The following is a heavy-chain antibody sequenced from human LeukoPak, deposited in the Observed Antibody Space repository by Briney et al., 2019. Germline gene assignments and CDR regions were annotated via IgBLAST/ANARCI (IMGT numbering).Heavy chain of an antibody. CDR1: GFTFSTYG. V-gene: IGHV3-30*02. CDR3: AKSLGATRGYFEH. Sequence: GGSLRLSCAASGFTFSTYGMHWVRQAPGKGLEWVAFIWSDGSNKYAVSVKGRYTISRDNSKNTLYLQMNSLRPEDTAVYYCAKSLGATRGYFEHWGQGTPVTVSS. CDR2: IWSDGSNK. D-gene: IGHD1-26*01. J-gene: IGHJ4*02.